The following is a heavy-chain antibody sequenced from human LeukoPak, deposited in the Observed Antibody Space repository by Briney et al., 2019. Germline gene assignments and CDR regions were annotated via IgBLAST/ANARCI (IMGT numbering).Heavy chain of an antibody. Sequence: SETLSLTCTVSGGSISSGSYYWSWIRQPAGKGLEWIGRIYTSGSTNYNPSLKSRVTISVDTSKNQFSLKLSSVTAADTAVYYCARDYQTGDHDAFDIWGQGTMVNVSS. CDR3: ARDYQTGDHDAFDI. D-gene: IGHD7-27*01. J-gene: IGHJ3*02. CDR1: GGSISSGSYY. V-gene: IGHV4-61*02. CDR2: IYTSGST.